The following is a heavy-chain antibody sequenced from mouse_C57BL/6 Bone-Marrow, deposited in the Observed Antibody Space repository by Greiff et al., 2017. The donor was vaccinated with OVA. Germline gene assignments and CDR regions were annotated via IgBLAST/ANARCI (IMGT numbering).Heavy chain of an antibody. CDR3: ERQRTGTGYFDV. V-gene: IGHV10-1*01. D-gene: IGHD4-1*01. Sequence: EVKLVESGGGLVQPKGSLKLSCAASGFSFNTYAMNWVRQAPGKGLEWVARIRSKSNNYATYYADSVKDRFTISRDDSESMLYLQMNNLKTEDTAMYYCERQRTGTGYFDVWGTGTTVTVSS. CDR1: GFSFNTYA. J-gene: IGHJ1*03. CDR2: IRSKSNNYAT.